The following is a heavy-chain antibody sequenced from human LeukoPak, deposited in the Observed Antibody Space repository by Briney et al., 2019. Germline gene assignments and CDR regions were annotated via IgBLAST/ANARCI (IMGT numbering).Heavy chain of an antibody. J-gene: IGHJ4*02. D-gene: IGHD6-13*01. CDR2: INHSLTP. Sequence: SETLSLTCAVYGGSFSGYYWSWIRQPPGKGLEWIGEINHSLTPNYNPSLKRRVTISVHTSKHQFSLQLSSVTAADTAVYYCARVAAAGRVRLDYWGQGTLVTVSS. V-gene: IGHV4-34*01. CDR1: GGSFSGYY. CDR3: ARVAAAGRVRLDY.